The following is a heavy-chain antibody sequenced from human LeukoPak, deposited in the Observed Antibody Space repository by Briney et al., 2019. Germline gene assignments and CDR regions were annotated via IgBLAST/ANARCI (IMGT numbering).Heavy chain of an antibody. Sequence: GSLRLSCAASGSTFDDYGMSWVRQAPGKGLEWVSGINWNGGSTTYADSVRGRLTISRDIAKNSLYLQMSSLRAEDTALYYCVRETPIPVAGTIYFYFYMDVWGKGTRSPSP. D-gene: IGHD6-19*01. CDR3: VRETPIPVAGTIYFYFYMDV. CDR2: INWNGGST. V-gene: IGHV3-20*04. J-gene: IGHJ6*03. CDR1: GSTFDDYG.